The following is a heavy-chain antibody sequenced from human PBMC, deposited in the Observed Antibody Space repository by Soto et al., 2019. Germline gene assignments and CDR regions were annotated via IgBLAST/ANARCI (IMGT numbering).Heavy chain of an antibody. CDR3: ARARREIVVEVAAIYLDY. V-gene: IGHV1-69*01. CDR1: GGTFSSYA. J-gene: IGHJ4*02. D-gene: IGHD2-15*01. CDR2: IIPIFGTA. Sequence: QVQLVQSGAEVKKPGSSVKVSCKASGGTFSSYAISWVRQAPGQGLEWMGGIIPIFGTANDPQKCQGRVTITADESTSTAEMDLRSLGSEDTAAYYCARARREIVVEVAAIYLDYWGQGTLGTVAS.